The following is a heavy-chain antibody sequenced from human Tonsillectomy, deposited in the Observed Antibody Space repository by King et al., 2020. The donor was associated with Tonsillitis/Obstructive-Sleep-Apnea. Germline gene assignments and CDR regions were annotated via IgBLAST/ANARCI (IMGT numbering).Heavy chain of an antibody. J-gene: IGHJ5*02. CDR2: INSDGSTT. Sequence: VQLVESGGGLVQPGGSLRLSCAASGFTFSGCWMHWVRQAPGKGLVWVSHINSDGSTTTYADSVKGRFTISTDNARNTLYLQMNSLRAEDTAVYYCARDFGHGRFGPWGQGTLVTVSS. CDR3: ARDFGHGRFGP. D-gene: IGHD3-10*01. V-gene: IGHV3-74*01. CDR1: GFTFSGCW.